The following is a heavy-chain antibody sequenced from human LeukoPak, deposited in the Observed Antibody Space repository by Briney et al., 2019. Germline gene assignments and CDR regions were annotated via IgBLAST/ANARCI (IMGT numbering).Heavy chain of an antibody. CDR3: ATLTGGDDAFDI. J-gene: IGHJ3*02. D-gene: IGHD4-23*01. CDR1: GGSFSGYY. Sequence: SETLSLTCAVHGGSFSGYYWSWIRQPPGKGLEWIGEINHSGSTNYNPSLKSRVTISVDTSKNRFSLKLSSVTAADTAVYYCATLTGGDDAFDIWGQGTMVTVSS. V-gene: IGHV4-34*01. CDR2: INHSGST.